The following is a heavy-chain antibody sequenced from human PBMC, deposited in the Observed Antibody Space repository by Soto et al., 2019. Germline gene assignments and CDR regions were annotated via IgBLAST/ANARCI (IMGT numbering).Heavy chain of an antibody. J-gene: IGHJ5*02. V-gene: IGHV1-2*02. Sequence: QVPLVQSGAEVKKPGASVKVSCKASGYTFTGYYMHWVRQAPGQGLEWMGWINPNSGGTNYAQKFQGRVTMTRDTSISTAYMELSRLRSDDTAVYYCARVRRGYSYGYNWFDPWGQGTLVTVSS. CDR3: ARVRRGYSYGYNWFDP. CDR2: INPNSGGT. D-gene: IGHD5-18*01. CDR1: GYTFTGYY.